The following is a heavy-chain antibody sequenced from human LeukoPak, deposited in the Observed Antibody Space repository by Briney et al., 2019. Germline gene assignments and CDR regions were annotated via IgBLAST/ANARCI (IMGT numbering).Heavy chain of an antibody. CDR3: AGRPVSGYYYYMDV. V-gene: IGHV3-53*01. D-gene: IGHD1-14*01. CDR1: GFTVSGNF. Sequence: GGSLRLSCAASGFTVSGNFMSWVRQAPGQGLEWVSVIYSGGSTYYADSVKGRFTISRDYSKNTLYLQMNSLRAEDTAVYYCAGRPVSGYYYYMDVWGKGTTVTVSS. J-gene: IGHJ6*03. CDR2: IYSGGST.